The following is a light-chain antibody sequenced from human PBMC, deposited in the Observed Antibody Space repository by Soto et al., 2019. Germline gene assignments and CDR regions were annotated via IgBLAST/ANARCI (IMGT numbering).Light chain of an antibody. CDR2: KAS. J-gene: IGKJ1*01. CDR3: QQYNSYSPT. CDR1: QSISTW. Sequence: DIQMTQSPSTLSASVGDRATITCRASQSISTWLAWYQQEPGKAPKLLIHKASSLQSGVPSRFSGSGSGTDFTLTISSLHPDDFATYYCQQYNSYSPTLGQGTKVDIK. V-gene: IGKV1-5*03.